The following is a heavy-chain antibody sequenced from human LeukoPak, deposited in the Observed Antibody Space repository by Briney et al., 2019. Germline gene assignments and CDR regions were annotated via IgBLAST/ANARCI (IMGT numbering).Heavy chain of an antibody. CDR2: INSDGSST. Sequence: PGGSLRLSCAASGFTFSSYWMHWVRQAPGKGLVWVSRINSDGSSTSYSDSVKGRFTISRDNAKNTLYLQMNSLRAEDTAVYYCAREVTTVTCYWFDPWGQGTLVTVSS. V-gene: IGHV3-74*01. CDR1: GFTFSSYW. J-gene: IGHJ5*02. CDR3: AREVTTVTCYWFDP. D-gene: IGHD4-17*01.